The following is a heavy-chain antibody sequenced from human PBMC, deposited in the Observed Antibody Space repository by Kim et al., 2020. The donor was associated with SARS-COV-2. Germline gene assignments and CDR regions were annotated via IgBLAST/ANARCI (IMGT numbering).Heavy chain of an antibody. Sequence: GGSLRLSCAASGFTFSSYGMHWVRQAPGKGLEWVAVIWYDGSNKYYADSVKGRFTISRDNSKNTLYLQMNSLRAEDTAVYYCARDWRCSSTSCYHYYYYGMDVWGQGTTVTVSS. V-gene: IGHV3-33*01. J-gene: IGHJ6*02. CDR3: ARDWRCSSTSCYHYYYYGMDV. CDR2: IWYDGSNK. CDR1: GFTFSSYG. D-gene: IGHD2-2*01.